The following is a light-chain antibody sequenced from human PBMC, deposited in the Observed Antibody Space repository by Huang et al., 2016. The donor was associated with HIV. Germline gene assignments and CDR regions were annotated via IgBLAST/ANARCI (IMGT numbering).Light chain of an antibody. J-gene: IGKJ4*01. CDR1: HNIDNH. Sequence: EIVLTLSPPTLSWYPGEAVTLSCKASHNIDNHLAWYQYKPGQPPRLLIYDASTRVTGIPARFSGGGSGTLFTLTIDNLQADDFALYFCQQHTDRPTFGGGSKV. CDR3: QQHTDRPT. V-gene: IGKV3-11*01. CDR2: DAS.